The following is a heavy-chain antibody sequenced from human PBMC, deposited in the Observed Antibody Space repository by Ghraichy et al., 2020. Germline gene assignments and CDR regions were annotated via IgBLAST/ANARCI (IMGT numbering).Heavy chain of an antibody. V-gene: IGHV3-23*01. CDR3: AKEGGRVGEGACDV. CDR1: GFIFSSYA. CDR2: ISGSGGST. D-gene: IGHD3-10*01. J-gene: IGHJ3*01. Sequence: GGSLRLSCAASGFIFSSYALSWVRQAPGKGLEWVSAISGSGGSTYYADSVKGRFTISRDNSKNPLYLQMHSLRAEDTAVYYCAKEGGRVGEGACDVWGQGTKVTVSS.